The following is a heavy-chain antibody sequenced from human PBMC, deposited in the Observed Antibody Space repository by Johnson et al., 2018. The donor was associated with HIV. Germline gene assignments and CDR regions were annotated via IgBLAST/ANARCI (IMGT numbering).Heavy chain of an antibody. J-gene: IGHJ3*02. CDR3: AKDLRSVNLDAFDI. CDR2: ISWNSGSI. D-gene: IGHD2-15*01. Sequence: QLVESGGGLVQPGRSLRLSCAASGLTFDDYAMHWVRQAPGKGLEWVSGISWNSGSIGYADSVKGRFTISRDNAKNSLYLQMNSLRAEDTALYYCAKDLRSVNLDAFDIWGQGTMVTVSS. V-gene: IGHV3-9*01. CDR1: GLTFDDYA.